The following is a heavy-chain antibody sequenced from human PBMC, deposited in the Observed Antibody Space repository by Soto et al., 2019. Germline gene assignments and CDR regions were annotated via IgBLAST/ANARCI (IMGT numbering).Heavy chain of an antibody. CDR3: ATDHSGIAAAGFDY. CDR1: GYTLTELS. D-gene: IGHD6-13*01. V-gene: IGHV1-24*01. CDR2: FDPEDGET. Sequence: ASVKVSCKVSGYTLTELSMHWVRQTPGKGLEWMGGFDPEDGETIYAQKFQGRVTMTEDTSTDTAYMELSSLRSEDTAVYYCATDHSGIAAAGFDYWGQGTLVTVSS. J-gene: IGHJ4*02.